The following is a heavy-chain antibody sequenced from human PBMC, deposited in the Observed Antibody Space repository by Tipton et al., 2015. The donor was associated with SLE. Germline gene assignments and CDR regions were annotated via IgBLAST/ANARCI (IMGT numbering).Heavy chain of an antibody. CDR2: IIHSGST. J-gene: IGHJ4*02. CDR3: ARGGASDIIYY. V-gene: IGHV4-34*01. D-gene: IGHD4/OR15-4a*01. CDR1: GGSFSDYY. Sequence: TLSLTCAVYGGSFSDYYWSWIRQPPGKGLEWIGEIIHSGSTNYNPSLKSRVTISVDTSKNQISLKLTSVTAADTAVYYCARGGASDIIYYWGQGTLVTVSS.